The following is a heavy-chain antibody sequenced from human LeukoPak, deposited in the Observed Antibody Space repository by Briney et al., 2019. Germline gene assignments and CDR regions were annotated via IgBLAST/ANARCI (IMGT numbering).Heavy chain of an antibody. J-gene: IGHJ6*02. CDR3: ARDPVRLVRGVTSQYYYYGMDV. CDR1: GFTFKNYQ. CDR2: ISSSSSYI. D-gene: IGHD3-10*01. Sequence: PGGSLRLSCAASGFTFKNYQMNWVRQAPGKGLEWLSSISSSSSYIFYADSVKGRVTVPRDNANNSLFLEMTSLRVEDTALYYCARDPVRLVRGVTSQYYYYGMDVWGQGTTVTVSS. V-gene: IGHV3-21*01.